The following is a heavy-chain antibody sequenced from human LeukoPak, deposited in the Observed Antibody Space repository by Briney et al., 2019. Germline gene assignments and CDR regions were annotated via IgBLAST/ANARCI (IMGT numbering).Heavy chain of an antibody. Sequence: SETLSLTCAVYGGSFSGYYWSWIRQPPGKGLEWIGEINHSGSTNYNPSLKSRVTISVDTSKNQFSLKLSSVTAADTAVYYCARLAVRGSYYYYYYMDVWGKGTRVTVSS. CDR1: GGSFSGYY. J-gene: IGHJ6*03. V-gene: IGHV4-34*01. CDR3: ARLAVRGSYYYYYYMDV. D-gene: IGHD3-10*02. CDR2: INHSGST.